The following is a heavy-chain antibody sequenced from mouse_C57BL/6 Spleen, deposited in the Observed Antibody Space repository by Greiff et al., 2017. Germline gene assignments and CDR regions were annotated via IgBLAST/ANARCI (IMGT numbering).Heavy chain of an antibody. CDR1: GFSLTSYG. CDR3: ARIPYDHSYYFDD. J-gene: IGHJ2*01. D-gene: IGHD2-3*01. Sequence: QVQLQQSGPGLVQPSQSLSITCTVSGFSLTSYGVHWVRQSPGKGLEWLGVIWSGGSTDYNAAFISRLSISKDNSKSQVFFKMNSLQADDTAIYYCARIPYDHSYYFDDWGQGTTLTVSS. V-gene: IGHV2-2*01. CDR2: IWSGGST.